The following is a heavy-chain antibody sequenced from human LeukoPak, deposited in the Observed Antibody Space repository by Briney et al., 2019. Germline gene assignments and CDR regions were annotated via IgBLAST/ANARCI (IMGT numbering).Heavy chain of an antibody. CDR1: GFTVSSKY. V-gene: IGHV3-53*01. J-gene: IGHJ4*02. D-gene: IGHD2-2*02. CDR3: ARWACSSTSCYNDY. CDR2: IYSGGST. Sequence: PGGSLRLSCAASGFTVSSKYMSWVRQAPGQGLEWVSVIYSGGSTYYADSVKGRFTISRDNSKNTLYLQMNSLRAEDTAVYYCARWACSSTSCYNDYWGQGTLVTVSS.